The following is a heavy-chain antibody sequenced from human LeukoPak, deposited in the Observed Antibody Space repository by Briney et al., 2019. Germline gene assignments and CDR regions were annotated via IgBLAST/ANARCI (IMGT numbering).Heavy chain of an antibody. CDR2: IYDNGNT. D-gene: IGHD1-1*01. V-gene: IGHV4-59*08. CDR3: ARGTPRGYFDY. Sequence: SETLSLTYTVSGGSISGYIWSWIRQPPGKGLEWIAYIYDNGNTNYNPSLKSRVTISVDTSKNQFSLKLSSVTAADTAVYYCARGTPRGYFDYWGQGTLVTVSS. CDR1: GGSISGYI. J-gene: IGHJ4*02.